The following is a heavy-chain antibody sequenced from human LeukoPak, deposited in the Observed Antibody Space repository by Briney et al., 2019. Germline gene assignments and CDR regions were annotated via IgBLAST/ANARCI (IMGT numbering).Heavy chain of an antibody. V-gene: IGHV3-23*01. CDR3: ARGGSSGWSLDF. CDR1: GFTFSNYG. D-gene: IGHD6-13*01. J-gene: IGHJ4*02. CDR2: ISHSGGST. Sequence: GGSLRLSCAASGFTFSNYGASWVRRAPGKGLEWVSGISHSGGSTYYADSVKGRFTLSRDNSKNTLYLQMTSLRVEDTAVYYCARGGSSGWSLDFWGQGTLVTVSS.